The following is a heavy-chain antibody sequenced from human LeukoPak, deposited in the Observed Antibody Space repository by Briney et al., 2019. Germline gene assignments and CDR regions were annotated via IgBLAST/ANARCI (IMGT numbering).Heavy chain of an antibody. Sequence: GGSLRLSCAASGFTFSSYGMRWVRQAPGKGLEWVAVIWYDGSNKYYADSVRGRFTISRDNSKNTLYLQMNSLRAEDTAVYYCAREEVGAAIDYWGQGTLVTVSS. CDR1: GFTFSSYG. CDR3: AREEVGAAIDY. J-gene: IGHJ4*02. CDR2: IWYDGSNK. V-gene: IGHV3-33*01. D-gene: IGHD2-15*01.